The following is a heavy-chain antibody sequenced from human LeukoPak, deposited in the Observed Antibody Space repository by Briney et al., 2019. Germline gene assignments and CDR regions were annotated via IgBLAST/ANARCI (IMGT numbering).Heavy chain of an antibody. CDR1: GFTFSSYA. CDR2: IYSGGST. CDR3: ARDLMVRGVITDAFDI. Sequence: GGSLRLSCAASGFTFSSYAMSWVRQAPGKGLEWISVIYSGGSTYYADSVKGRFTISRDNSKNTLYLQMNSLRAEDTAVYYCARDLMVRGVITDAFDIWGQGTMVTVSS. J-gene: IGHJ3*02. V-gene: IGHV3-66*01. D-gene: IGHD3-10*01.